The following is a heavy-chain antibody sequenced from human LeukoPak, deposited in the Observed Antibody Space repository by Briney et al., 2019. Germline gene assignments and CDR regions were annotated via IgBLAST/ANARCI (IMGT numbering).Heavy chain of an antibody. V-gene: IGHV1-46*01. CDR2: INPSGGST. J-gene: IGHJ4*02. CDR3: ARDYGLDIVATIKGGYFDY. CDR1: GYTFTSYY. D-gene: IGHD5-12*01. Sequence: ASVKVSCKASGYTFTSYYMHWVRQAPGQGLEWMGIINPSGGSTSYAQKFQGRVTMTRDMSTSTVYMELSSLRSEDTAVYYCARDYGLDIVATIKGGYFDYWGQGTLVTVSS.